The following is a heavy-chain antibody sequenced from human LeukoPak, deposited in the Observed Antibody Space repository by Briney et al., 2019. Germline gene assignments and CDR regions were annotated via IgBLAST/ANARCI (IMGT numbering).Heavy chain of an antibody. Sequence: TSETLSLTCTVSGGSTSSYHWSWIRQTAGKGLEWIGRIYTTGSTNYNPSLKSRVTMSVDTSKNQFSLKLSSVTAADTAVYYCAREVYSSSWYWFDPWGQGTLVTVSS. V-gene: IGHV4-4*07. J-gene: IGHJ5*02. CDR2: IYTTGST. CDR1: GGSTSSYH. CDR3: AREVYSSSWYWFDP. D-gene: IGHD6-13*01.